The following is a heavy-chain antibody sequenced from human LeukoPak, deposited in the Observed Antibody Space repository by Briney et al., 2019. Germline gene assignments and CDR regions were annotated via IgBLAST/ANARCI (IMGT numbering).Heavy chain of an antibody. CDR1: GDSISSDS. Sequence: SETLSLTCTVSGDSISSDSWSWIRQSAGKGLEWIGRMSSSGTTNYNPSLESRVTMSVDTSKNQFSLKLSSVTAADTAVYYCARVIPEAGFDPWGQGTLVTVSS. J-gene: IGHJ5*02. CDR3: ARVIPEAGFDP. V-gene: IGHV4-4*07. CDR2: MSSSGTT. D-gene: IGHD1-14*01.